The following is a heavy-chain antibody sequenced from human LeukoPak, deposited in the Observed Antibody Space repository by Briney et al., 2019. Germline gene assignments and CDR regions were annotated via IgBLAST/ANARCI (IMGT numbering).Heavy chain of an antibody. CDR3: ACGYCSSTSCLFDP. V-gene: IGHV4-59*01. J-gene: IGHJ5*02. CDR2: IYYSGST. Sequence: PSETLSLTCTVSGGSISSYYWSWIRQPPGKGLEWIGYIYYSGSTNYNPSLKSRVTISVDTSKNQFSLKLSSVTAADTAVYYCACGYCSSTSCLFDPWGRGTLITVSS. CDR1: GGSISSYY. D-gene: IGHD2-2*03.